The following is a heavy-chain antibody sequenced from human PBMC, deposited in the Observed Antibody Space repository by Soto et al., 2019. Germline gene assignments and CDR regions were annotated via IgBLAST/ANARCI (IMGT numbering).Heavy chain of an antibody. D-gene: IGHD3-22*01. V-gene: IGHV1-46*01. J-gene: IGHJ4*02. CDR3: GRGSGSSGDY. Sequence: QVQLVQSGAEVKKTGASAKVSCKASGYPFTTYYIHWVREAAGQGLERMGMINPSGGGTTYAPKVQGRVTVTSATSTNTVYIELTSLTSEDTAFYYCGRGSGSSGDYWGQGTLVSVSS. CDR1: GYPFTTYY. CDR2: INPSGGGT.